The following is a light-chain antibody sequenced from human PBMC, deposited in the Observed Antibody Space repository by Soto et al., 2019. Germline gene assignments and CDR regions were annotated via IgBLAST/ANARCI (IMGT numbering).Light chain of an antibody. CDR2: DAS. Sequence: ETVLPQSPATLSLSPGERATLSCRASPSVSSYLAWYQQKPGQAPRLLISDASNRATGIPARFSGSGSGTDFTLTISSLEPEDFAVYYCQQRSNWPLTFGGGTKVEIK. CDR1: PSVSSY. V-gene: IGKV3-11*01. J-gene: IGKJ4*01. CDR3: QQRSNWPLT.